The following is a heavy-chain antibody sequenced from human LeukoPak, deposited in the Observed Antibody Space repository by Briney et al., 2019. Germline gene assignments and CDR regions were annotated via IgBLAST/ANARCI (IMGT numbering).Heavy chain of an antibody. J-gene: IGHJ4*02. V-gene: IGHV4-59*08. D-gene: IGHD2-15*01. CDR3: ARHEFYCSGGSCYIDY. Sequence: PSETLSLTCTVSGGSISSYYWSWIRQPPGKGLEWIGYIYYSGSTNYNPSLKSRVTTSVDTSKNQFSLKLSSVTAADTAVYYCARHEFYCSGGSCYIDYWGQGTLVTVSS. CDR2: IYYSGST. CDR1: GGSISSYY.